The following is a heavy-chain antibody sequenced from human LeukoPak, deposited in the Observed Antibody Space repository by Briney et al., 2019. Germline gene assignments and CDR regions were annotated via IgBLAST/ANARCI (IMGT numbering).Heavy chain of an antibody. V-gene: IGHV3-33*01. CDR3: ARDQVGVVIRGELDY. D-gene: IGHD3-3*01. CDR1: GFTFSSYG. J-gene: IGHJ4*02. CDR2: IWYDGSNK. Sequence: GRSLRLSCAASGFTFSSYGMHWVRQAPGKGLEWVAVIWYDGSNKYYADSVKGRFTISRDNSKNTLYLQMNSLGAEDTAVYYCARDQVGVVIRGELDYWGQGTLVTVSS.